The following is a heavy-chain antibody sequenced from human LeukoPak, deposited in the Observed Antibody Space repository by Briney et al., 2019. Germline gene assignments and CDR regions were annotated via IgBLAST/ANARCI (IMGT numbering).Heavy chain of an antibody. J-gene: IGHJ6*02. CDR1: GFTVSSNY. D-gene: IGHD3-16*01. CDR2: IYSGGST. V-gene: IGHV3-53*01. CDR3: ARDRPWGTYYYGMDV. Sequence: GGSLRLSCAASGFTVSSNYMSWVRQAPGKGLEWVSVIYSGGSTYYADSVKGRFTISRDNSKNTLYLQMNSLRAEDTAVYYCARDRPWGTYYYGMDVWGQGTTVTVSS.